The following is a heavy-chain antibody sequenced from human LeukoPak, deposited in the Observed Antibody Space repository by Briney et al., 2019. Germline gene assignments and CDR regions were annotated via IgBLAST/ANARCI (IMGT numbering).Heavy chain of an antibody. CDR3: ARGDSSTWAYFFDY. Sequence: GGSLRLSCAASGFTFGSYDMSWVRQAPGKGLEWVSIIYGGGTTFYADSVKGRFTISRDNSDHTLYLQMNTLRAEDAAVYYCARGDSSTWAYFFDYWGQGTLVAVSS. CDR1: GFTFGSYD. CDR2: IYGGGTT. V-gene: IGHV3-53*01. J-gene: IGHJ4*02. D-gene: IGHD3-22*01.